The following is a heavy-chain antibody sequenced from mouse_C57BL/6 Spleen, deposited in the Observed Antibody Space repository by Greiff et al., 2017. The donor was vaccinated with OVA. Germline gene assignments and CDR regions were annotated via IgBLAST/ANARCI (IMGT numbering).Heavy chain of an antibody. CDR3: ARSETPGDYAMDY. CDR1: GYTFTDYY. V-gene: IGHV1-26*01. Sequence: EVQLQQSGPELVKPGASVKISCKASGYTFTDYYMNWVKQSHGKSLEWIGDINTNNGGTSYNQKFKGKATLTVDKSSSTAYMELRSLTSEDSAVYYCARSETPGDYAMDYWGQGTSVTVSS. CDR2: INTNNGGT. J-gene: IGHJ4*01.